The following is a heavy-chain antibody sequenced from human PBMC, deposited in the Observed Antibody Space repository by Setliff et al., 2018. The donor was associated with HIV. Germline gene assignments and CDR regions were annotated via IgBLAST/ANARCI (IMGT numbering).Heavy chain of an antibody. CDR3: ARHVARFDYDTGGYYVSHFDY. J-gene: IGHJ4*02. V-gene: IGHV4-59*01. CDR1: GGSISSYY. D-gene: IGHD3-22*01. Sequence: PSETLSLTCTVSGGSISSYYWSWIRQPPGKGLEWIGYISYTGTTKYNPSLKSRVTISVDTSKNQFSVRLSSVSAADTAVYFCARHVARFDYDTGGYYVSHFDYWGQGTQVTVSS. CDR2: ISYTGTT.